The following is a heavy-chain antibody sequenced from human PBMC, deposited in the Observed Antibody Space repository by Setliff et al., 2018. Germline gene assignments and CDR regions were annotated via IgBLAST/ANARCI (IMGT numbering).Heavy chain of an antibody. Sequence: GESLKISCSASGFTFSSLWMAWVRQAPGKGLEWVANINQGGSDQFYVESVKGRFTISRDNAKNSLYLQMNSLRAEDTAVYYCARDVYDFRTGQAGPWGQGTLVTVSS. CDR3: ARDVYDFRTGQAGP. CDR1: GFTFSSLW. CDR2: INQGGSDQ. V-gene: IGHV3-7*01. J-gene: IGHJ5*02. D-gene: IGHD3-3*01.